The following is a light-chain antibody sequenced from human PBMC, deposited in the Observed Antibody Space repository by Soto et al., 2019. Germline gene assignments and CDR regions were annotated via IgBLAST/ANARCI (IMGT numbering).Light chain of an antibody. J-gene: IGKJ3*01. CDR3: MQALQGFT. Sequence: VMTQSPLSLPVTPGEPASISCRSSQSLLHTNGYHYLAWYLQKPGQSPQPLIFLGSKRASGVPDKFSGSGSGTDFTLKISRVEAEDVGVYYCMQALQGFTFGPGTKVDLK. CDR2: LGS. CDR1: QSLLHTNGYHY. V-gene: IGKV2-28*01.